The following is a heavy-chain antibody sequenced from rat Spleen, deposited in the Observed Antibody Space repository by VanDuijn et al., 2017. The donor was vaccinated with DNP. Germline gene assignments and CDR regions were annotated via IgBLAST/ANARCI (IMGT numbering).Heavy chain of an antibody. D-gene: IGHD1-6*01. CDR1: GFTFSNYG. V-gene: IGHV5-29*01. CDR3: TRGRYTTDYRYPYFDY. CDR2: IINTGGNT. Sequence: EVQLVESGGGLVQPGRSLKLSCAASGFTFSNYGMAWVRQAPTKGLEWIASIINTGGNTYYPDSVKGRFTISRDNAKSTLYLQMDSLRSEDTATYYCTRGRYTTDYRYPYFDYWGQGVMVTVSS. J-gene: IGHJ2*01.